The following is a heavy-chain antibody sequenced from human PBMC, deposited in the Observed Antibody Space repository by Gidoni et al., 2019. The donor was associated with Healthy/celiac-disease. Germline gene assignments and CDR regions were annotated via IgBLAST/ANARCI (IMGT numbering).Heavy chain of an antibody. V-gene: IGHV3-74*01. D-gene: IGHD5-12*01. J-gene: IGHJ4*02. Sequence: EVQLVESGGGLVQPGGSLRLSCAASGFTFSSYWMHWVRQAPGKGLVWVSRINSDGSSTSYADSVKGRFTISRDNAKNTLYLQMNSLRAEDTAVYYCARVSWLQLLGGYYFDYWGQGTLVTVSS. CDR1: GFTFSSYW. CDR2: INSDGSST. CDR3: ARVSWLQLLGGYYFDY.